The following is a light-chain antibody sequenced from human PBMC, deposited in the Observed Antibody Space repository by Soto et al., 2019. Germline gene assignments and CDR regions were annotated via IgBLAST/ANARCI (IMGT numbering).Light chain of an antibody. CDR1: QGISNN. CDR3: QQFYSFPFT. V-gene: IGKV1-9*01. CDR2: HAS. Sequence: DIQLTQSPSFLSAAVGDRVTITCRARQGISNNFAWYQQKPAKAPSLLIYHASTLQSGVPARFSGSPSRTESALTISSLPPVYFATYFWQQFYSFPFTFGPGTKVDVK. J-gene: IGKJ3*01.